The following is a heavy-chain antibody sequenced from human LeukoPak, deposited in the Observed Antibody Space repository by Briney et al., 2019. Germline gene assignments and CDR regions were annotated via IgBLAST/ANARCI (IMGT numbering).Heavy chain of an antibody. CDR3: ARKGNGALDI. CDR2: ISDIGAST. D-gene: IGHD1-1*01. Sequence: GGSLKLSCAPSGFIFSNYAMSWVRQAPGKGLEWVSDISDIGASTNYVGSVKGRFTISRDNSKNMLYMQMNSLRAEDTALYYCARKGNGALDIWGQGTTVSVSS. J-gene: IGHJ3*02. V-gene: IGHV3-23*01. CDR1: GFIFSNYA.